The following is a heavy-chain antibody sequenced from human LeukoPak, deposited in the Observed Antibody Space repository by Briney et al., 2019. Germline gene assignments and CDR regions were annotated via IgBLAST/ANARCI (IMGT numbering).Heavy chain of an antibody. D-gene: IGHD5-18*01. CDR1: GGSISSSSYY. CDR3: ARESYGFLFDY. V-gene: IGHV4-39*07. Sequence: PSETLSLTCTVSGGSISSSSYYWGWIRQPPGKGLEWIGSIYYSGSTYYNPSLKSRVTISVDTSKNQFSLKLSSVTAADTAVYYCARESYGFLFDYWGQGTLVTVSS. J-gene: IGHJ4*02. CDR2: IYYSGST.